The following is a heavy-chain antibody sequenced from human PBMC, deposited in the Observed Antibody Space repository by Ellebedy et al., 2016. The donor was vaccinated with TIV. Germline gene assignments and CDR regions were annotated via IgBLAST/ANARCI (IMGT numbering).Heavy chain of an antibody. D-gene: IGHD3-3*01. CDR2: IRGKGYGGTT. V-gene: IGHV3-71*01. Sequence: GESLKISCAASGFSFSDHYMDWVRLAPGKGLEWVGFIRGKGYGGTTEYAPSVKDRFTISRDDSNRILNLEMNNLKTDDTAVYYCAREGFGAWFDTWGQGTLVTVSS. CDR3: AREGFGAWFDT. CDR1: GFSFSDHY. J-gene: IGHJ5*02.